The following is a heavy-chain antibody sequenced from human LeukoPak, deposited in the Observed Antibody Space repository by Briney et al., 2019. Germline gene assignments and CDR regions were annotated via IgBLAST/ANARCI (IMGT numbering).Heavy chain of an antibody. CDR1: GGSISSYY. CDR3: ARDQWLAPEDAFDI. Sequence: SETLSLTCTVSGGSISSYYWSWIRQPAGKGLEWIGRIYTSGSTNYNPSLKSRVTMSVDTSKNQFSLELSSVTAADTAVYYCARDQWLAPEDAFDIWGQGTMVTVSS. CDR2: IYTSGST. V-gene: IGHV4-4*07. D-gene: IGHD6-19*01. J-gene: IGHJ3*02.